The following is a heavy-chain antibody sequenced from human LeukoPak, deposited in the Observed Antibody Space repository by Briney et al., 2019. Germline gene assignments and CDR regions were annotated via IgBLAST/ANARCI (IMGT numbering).Heavy chain of an antibody. D-gene: IGHD4-17*01. V-gene: IGHV4-59*01. CDR1: GGSIGNYY. J-gene: IGHJ4*02. CDR3: AKLTTSYGDYALEY. CDR2: FYYTGPT. Sequence: PSETLSPTCTVSGGSIGNYYWSWVRQSPGKGLGWIAFFYYTGPTPHNPSLNSRVTISVDTSKNQFSLNLTAVTAADTAVYYCAKLTTSYGDYALEYWGQGVLVTVSS.